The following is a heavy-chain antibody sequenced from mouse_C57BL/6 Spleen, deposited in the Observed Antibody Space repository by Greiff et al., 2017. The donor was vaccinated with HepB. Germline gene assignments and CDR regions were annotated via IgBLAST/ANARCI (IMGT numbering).Heavy chain of an antibody. CDR3: ARSGGSSPDYGMDY. CDR2: IYPGDGDT. V-gene: IGHV1-82*01. D-gene: IGHD1-1*01. CDR1: GYAFSSSW. Sequence: QVQLKQSGPELVKPGASVKISCKASGYAFSSSWMNWVKQRPGKGLEWIGRIYPGDGDTNYNGKFKGQATLTADKSSSTAYMQLSSLTSEDAAVYFCARSGGSSPDYGMDYWGQGTSVTVSS. J-gene: IGHJ4*01.